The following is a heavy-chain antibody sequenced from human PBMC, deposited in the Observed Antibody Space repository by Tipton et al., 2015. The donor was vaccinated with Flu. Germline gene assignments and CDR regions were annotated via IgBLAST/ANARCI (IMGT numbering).Heavy chain of an antibody. CDR3: ARDSTGNVDY. Sequence: LRLSCTVSGGSISSGDYYWSWIRQPPGKGLEWIGYIYYSGSTYYNPSLKSRVTISVDTSKNQFSLKLSSVTAADTAVYYCARDSTGNVDYWGQGTLVTVSS. D-gene: IGHD2-8*02. V-gene: IGHV4-30-4*01. J-gene: IGHJ4*02. CDR2: IYYSGST. CDR1: GGSISSGDYY.